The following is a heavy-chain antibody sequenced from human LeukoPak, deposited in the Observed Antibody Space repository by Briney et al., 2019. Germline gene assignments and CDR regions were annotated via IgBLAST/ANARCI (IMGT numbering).Heavy chain of an antibody. D-gene: IGHD3-10*01. J-gene: IGHJ4*02. CDR2: ISAYNGNT. CDR3: ARWGDEAY. Sequence: ASVKVSCKGSVYTFTNYGVSWVRQAPGQGLEWMGWISAYNGNTNYAQGFKDRVALSTESSTSTAYMELRGPTSDDTAVYYCARWGDEAYWGQGTLVIVSS. CDR1: VYTFTNYG. V-gene: IGHV1-18*01.